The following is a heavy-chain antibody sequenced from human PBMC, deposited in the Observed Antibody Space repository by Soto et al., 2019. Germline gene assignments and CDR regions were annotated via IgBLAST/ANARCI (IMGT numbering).Heavy chain of an antibody. V-gene: IGHV1-3*01. CDR2: INAGNGDT. D-gene: IGHD2-2*01. Sequence: ASVKVSCKASGYTFTSYPMHWGRQAPGQGLEWMGWINAGNGDTKYSQKFQGRVTITRDTSASTAYMELSSLRSEDTAVYYCASHILPDSSTEEGWFDPWGQGTLVTVSS. CDR1: GYTFTSYP. CDR3: ASHILPDSSTEEGWFDP. J-gene: IGHJ5*02.